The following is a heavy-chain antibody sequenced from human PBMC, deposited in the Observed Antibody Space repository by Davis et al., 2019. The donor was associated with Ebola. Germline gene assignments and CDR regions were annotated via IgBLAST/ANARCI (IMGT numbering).Heavy chain of an antibody. D-gene: IGHD3-3*01. J-gene: IGHJ4*02. V-gene: IGHV4-34*01. Sequence: SQTLSLTCAVYGGSFSGYYWSWIRQPPGKGLEWIGEINHSGSTYYNPSLRGRLTTSVDTSQNQFSLKLSSVTAADTAVYYCTRNDFWSGPSAYWGQGTLVTVSS. CDR1: GGSFSGYY. CDR2: INHSGST. CDR3: TRNDFWSGPSAY.